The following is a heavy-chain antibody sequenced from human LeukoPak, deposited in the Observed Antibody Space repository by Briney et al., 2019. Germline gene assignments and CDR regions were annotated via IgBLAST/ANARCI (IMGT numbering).Heavy chain of an antibody. J-gene: IGHJ6*02. V-gene: IGHV1-2*02. CDR1: GYTFTGYY. CDR3: ARIYGSGSYSSHYYYGMDV. Sequence: GASVKVSCKASGYTFTGYYMHWVRQAPGQGLEWMGWISPNSGGTNYAQKFQGRVTMTRDTSISTAYMELSRLRSDDTAVYYCARIYGSGSYSSHYYYGMDVWGQGTTVTVSS. D-gene: IGHD3-10*01. CDR2: ISPNSGGT.